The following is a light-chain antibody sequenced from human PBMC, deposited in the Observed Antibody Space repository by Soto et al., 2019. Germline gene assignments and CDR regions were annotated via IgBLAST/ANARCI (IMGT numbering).Light chain of an antibody. V-gene: IGLV2-14*01. J-gene: IGLJ3*02. CDR2: EVT. CDR1: TSDLGASNY. Sequence: QSVLSQPASVSGSPGQSISISCTRTTSDLGASNYVSWYQQHPGKAPKLMIYEVTNRPSGVSDRFSGSKSGNTASLTISGLQAEDEADYYCSSYTGSTRVFGGGTQLTVL. CDR3: SSYTGSTRV.